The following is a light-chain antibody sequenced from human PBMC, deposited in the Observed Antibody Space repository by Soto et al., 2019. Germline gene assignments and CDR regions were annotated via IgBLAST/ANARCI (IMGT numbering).Light chain of an antibody. V-gene: IGLV3-1*01. CDR2: QDS. J-gene: IGLJ2*01. CDR3: HAWDSRVV. CDR1: KLGDKY. Sequence: SYELTQPPSVSVSPGQTASITCSGDKLGDKYACWYQQKPGQSPVLVIYQDSKRPSGIPERFSGSNSGNTATLTISGTQAMDDADYYCHAWDSRVVFGGGTKLTAL.